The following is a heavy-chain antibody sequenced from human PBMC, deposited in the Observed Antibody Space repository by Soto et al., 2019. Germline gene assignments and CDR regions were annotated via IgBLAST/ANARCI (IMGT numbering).Heavy chain of an antibody. D-gene: IGHD3-10*01. J-gene: IGHJ6*02. CDR1: SGSIRNTNYY. CDR2: FYNSGNT. CDR3: ARLQYYYGSGTYSFYGLDV. Sequence: PPETLSLTCTVSSGSIRNTNYYWVWIRKPPGKGPEWIGSFYNSGNTFYNPSLKSRVTMSVDPSNTQFSLKLTSVTAADTGVYYCARLQYYYGSGTYSFYGLDVWGQGTTVTVSS. V-gene: IGHV4-39*01.